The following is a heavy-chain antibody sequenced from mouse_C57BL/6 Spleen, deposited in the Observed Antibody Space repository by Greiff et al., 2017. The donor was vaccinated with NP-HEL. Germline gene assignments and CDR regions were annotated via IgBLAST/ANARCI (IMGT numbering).Heavy chain of an antibody. CDR3: ARRHYGSSIDY. Sequence: VQLQQPGAELVMPGASVKLSCKASGYTFTSYWMHWVKQRPGQGLEWIGEIDPSDSYTNYNQKFKGKSTLTVDKSSSTAYMQLSSLTSEDSAVYYCARRHYGSSIDYWGQGTTLTVSS. D-gene: IGHD1-1*01. V-gene: IGHV1-69*01. J-gene: IGHJ2*01. CDR1: GYTFTSYW. CDR2: IDPSDSYT.